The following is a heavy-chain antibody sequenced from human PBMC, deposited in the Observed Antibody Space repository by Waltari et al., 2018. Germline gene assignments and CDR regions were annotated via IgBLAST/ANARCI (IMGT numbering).Heavy chain of an antibody. CDR1: GVPVSNTY. CDR2: IYSGGNT. Sequence: EVQLVESGGGLVQPGGSLRLSCAASGVPVSNTYMSWVRQAPGKGLEWVSVIYSGGNTYYADSVKGRFTISRDSSKNTLHLQMNSLRVEDTAVYYCARVGGAAGGYWGQGTLVTVSS. V-gene: IGHV3-66*01. D-gene: IGHD3-10*01. J-gene: IGHJ4*02. CDR3: ARVGGAAGGY.